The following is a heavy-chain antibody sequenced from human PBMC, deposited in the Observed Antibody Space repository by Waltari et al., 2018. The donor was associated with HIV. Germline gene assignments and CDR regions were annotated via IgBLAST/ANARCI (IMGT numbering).Heavy chain of an antibody. D-gene: IGHD1-26*01. Sequence: QVQLQESGPGLVKPSETLSLTCTVSGGSISSYYWSWIRQPAGKGLEWIGRIYTSGSTNYNPALKSRVTMSVDTSKNQFSLKLSSVTAADTAVYYCARDSGSYHPSAFDIWGQGTMVTVSS. V-gene: IGHV4-4*07. CDR3: ARDSGSYHPSAFDI. J-gene: IGHJ3*02. CDR2: IYTSGST. CDR1: GGSISSYY.